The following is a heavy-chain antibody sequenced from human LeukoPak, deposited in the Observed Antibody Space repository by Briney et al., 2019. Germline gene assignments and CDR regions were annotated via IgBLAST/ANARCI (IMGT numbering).Heavy chain of an antibody. J-gene: IGHJ6*02. CDR3: ARDGSSGWYGGYYYYGMDV. CDR2: INTNTGNP. D-gene: IGHD6-19*01. Sequence: ASVTVSCTASGYTFTSYAMNWVRQAPGQGLEWMGWINTNTGNPTYAQGFTGRFVFSLDTSVSTAYLQISSLKAEDTAVYYCARDGSSGWYGGYYYYGMDVWGQGTTVTVSS. CDR1: GYTFTSYA. V-gene: IGHV7-4-1*02.